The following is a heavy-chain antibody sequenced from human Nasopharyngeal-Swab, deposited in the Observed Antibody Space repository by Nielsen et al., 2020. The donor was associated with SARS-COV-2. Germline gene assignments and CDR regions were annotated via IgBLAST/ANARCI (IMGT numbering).Heavy chain of an antibody. D-gene: IGHD6-13*01. CDR1: GYTFTSYG. CDR3: ASSSSGYSSSWYYYYYMDV. Sequence: ASVKVSCKASGYTFTSYGISWVRQAPGQGLEWMGWISAYNGNTNYAQKLQGRVTMTTDTSTSTAYMELRSLRSDDTAVYYCASSSSGYSSSWYYYYYMDVWGPWTTVTFSS. J-gene: IGHJ6*03. V-gene: IGHV1-18*04. CDR2: ISAYNGNT.